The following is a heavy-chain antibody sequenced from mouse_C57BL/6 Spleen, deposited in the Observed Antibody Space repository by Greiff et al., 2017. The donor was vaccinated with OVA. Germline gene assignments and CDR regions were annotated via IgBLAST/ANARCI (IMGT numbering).Heavy chain of an antibody. CDR2: IDPSDSYT. V-gene: IGHV1-69*01. Sequence: VQLQQPGAELVMPGASVKLSCKASGYTFTSYWMHWVKQRPGQGLEWIGEIDPSDSYTNYNQKFKGKSTLTVDKSSSTAYMQLSSLTSEDSAVYYCARPAQAYYFDYWGQGTTLTVSS. D-gene: IGHD3-2*02. CDR3: ARPAQAYYFDY. J-gene: IGHJ2*01. CDR1: GYTFTSYW.